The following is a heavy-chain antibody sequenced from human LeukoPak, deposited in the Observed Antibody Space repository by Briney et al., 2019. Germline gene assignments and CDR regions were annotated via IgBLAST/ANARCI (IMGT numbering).Heavy chain of an antibody. CDR3: ASSGSFRQQLIK. J-gene: IGHJ4*02. Sequence: SETLSLTCAVYGGSFSGYYWSWIRQPPGKGLEYIGYIYYSESTNYNPSLKSRVTISADTSKNQVSLNLSSVTAADTAVYYCASSGSFRQQLIKWGQGTLVTVSS. CDR2: IYYSEST. CDR1: GGSFSGYY. V-gene: IGHV4-59*01. D-gene: IGHD6-13*01.